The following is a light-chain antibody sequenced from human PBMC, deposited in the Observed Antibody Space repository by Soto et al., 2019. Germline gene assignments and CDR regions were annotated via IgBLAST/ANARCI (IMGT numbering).Light chain of an antibody. V-gene: IGLV2-14*01. Sequence: QSALTQPASVSGSPGQSITISCTGTTSDVGGYNLVSWYQQYPDKAPKLMIFDVNTRPSGVSNRFSGSKSGNTASLTISGLQAKDEAAYYCSSYKSSSTLPFVFGTGTKVTVL. CDR1: TSDVGGYNL. CDR2: DVN. J-gene: IGLJ1*01. CDR3: SSYKSSSTLPFV.